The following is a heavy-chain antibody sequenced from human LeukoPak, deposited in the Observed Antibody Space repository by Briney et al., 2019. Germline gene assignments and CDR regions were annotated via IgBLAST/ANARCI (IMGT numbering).Heavy chain of an antibody. D-gene: IGHD3-10*01. CDR2: INPNSGGT. Sequence: GASVKVSCKASGYTFIDYYIHWVRQAPGQGLEWMGWINPNSGGTNYGQKVQGRVTMTRDTSISTAYMELSRLISDETAVYYCARIRDYHGSGSYPRGYWGQETLVSVSS. V-gene: IGHV1-2*02. CDR1: GYTFIDYY. J-gene: IGHJ4*02. CDR3: ARIRDYHGSGSYPRGY.